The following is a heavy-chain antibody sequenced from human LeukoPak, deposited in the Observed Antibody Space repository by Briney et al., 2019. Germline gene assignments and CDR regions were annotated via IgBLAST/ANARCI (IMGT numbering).Heavy chain of an antibody. D-gene: IGHD2-21*02. V-gene: IGHV4-4*07. CDR3: ARGDCGGDCYSN. CDR2: IYTSGST. CDR1: GGSISSYY. Sequence: SETLSLTCTVSGGSISSYYWSWIRQPAGKGLEWIGRIYTSGSTNYNPSLKSRVNMSVDTSKKQFSLKLSSVTAADTAVYYCARGDCGGDCYSNWGQGTLVTVSS. J-gene: IGHJ4*02.